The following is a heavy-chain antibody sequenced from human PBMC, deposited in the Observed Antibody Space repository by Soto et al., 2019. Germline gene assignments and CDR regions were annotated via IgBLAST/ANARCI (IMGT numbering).Heavy chain of an antibody. V-gene: IGHV3-23*01. Sequence: EVHLLESGGGLVQPGGSVRLSCAASGFTFSDYAMTWVRQAPGRGLEWVSAIGGNGALTYYADSVKGRFTISRDNYKNLVSRQMTGLRGDDTAIYYCARMASTGWYIRGHFDHWGQGTLLTVSS. CDR2: IGGNGALT. CDR3: ARMASTGWYIRGHFDH. D-gene: IGHD6-19*01. J-gene: IGHJ4*02. CDR1: GFTFSDYA.